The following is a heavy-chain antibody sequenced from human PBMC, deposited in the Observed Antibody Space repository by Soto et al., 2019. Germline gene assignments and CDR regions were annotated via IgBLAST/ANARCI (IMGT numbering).Heavy chain of an antibody. CDR1: GGTLTNYT. CDR3: VRLQYSGYASDS. Sequence: QVQVVQSGAEVKKPGTSVKVSCKPSGGTLTNYTINWVRQAPGQGLEWMGRIIPLLDMAHYAQKFQGRVTISADKSTSTAHLEVISLRSEDTAVYYCVRLQYSGYASDSWGQGTVVSVSS. V-gene: IGHV1-69*02. CDR2: IIPLLDMA. D-gene: IGHD5-12*01. J-gene: IGHJ4*02.